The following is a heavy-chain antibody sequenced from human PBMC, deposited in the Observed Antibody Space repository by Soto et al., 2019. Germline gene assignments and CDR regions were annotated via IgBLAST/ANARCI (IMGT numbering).Heavy chain of an antibody. V-gene: IGHV3-30*18. D-gene: IGHD3-22*01. CDR2: ISYDGSKK. J-gene: IGHJ4*02. Sequence: QVQLVESGGGVVQPGRSLTLSCAASEFTFSSYGIHWVRQAPGKGLEWVAVISYDGSKKQYADSVKGRFTISRDNSQNTLHLQMNSLRAEDTAVYYCAKDTYYHDTTGYYVFDYWGQGTLVTVSS. CDR1: EFTFSSYG. CDR3: AKDTYYHDTTGYYVFDY.